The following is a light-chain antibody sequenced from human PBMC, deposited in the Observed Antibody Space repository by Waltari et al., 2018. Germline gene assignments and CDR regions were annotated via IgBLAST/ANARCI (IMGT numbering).Light chain of an antibody. V-gene: IGLV1-40*01. CDR1: ISHIRAGFA. Sequence: QSVLTQPPSVSGAPGQRVTISCTWTISHIRAGFAVHWYPQVPGTAPKLLIYISNTRASGVPERFSGSTSGNSASLAIAGLQAEDEADYYCQSHDINLSSWVFGGGTKLTVL. CDR2: ISN. CDR3: QSHDINLSSWV. J-gene: IGLJ3*02.